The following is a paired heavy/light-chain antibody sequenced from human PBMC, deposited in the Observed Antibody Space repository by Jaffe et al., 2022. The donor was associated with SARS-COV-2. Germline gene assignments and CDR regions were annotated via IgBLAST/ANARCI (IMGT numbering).Light chain of an antibody. J-gene: IGLJ2*01. V-gene: IGLV2-14*01. CDR3: GSYTTGNTK. CDR2: EVS. CDR1: SSDVGPYKY. Sequence: QSALTQPASVSGYPGQSITISCTGASSDVGPYKYVSWYQQHPGKAPKLIIYEVSNRPSGVPDRFSGSKSGNTASLVISGLQAEDEADYYCGSYTTGNTKFGGGTKLTVL.
Heavy chain of an antibody. J-gene: IGHJ4*02. V-gene: IGHV3-23*01. CDR2: VGGDGGRT. CDR1: GFSFSTYA. CDR3: ARDMMDVITNFDY. Sequence: EVHLLESGGGLVQPGGSLRLSCAASGFSFSTYAMGWVRQAPGKGLEWVASVGGDGGRTFHENSVRGRFIVSRDNSKNTLYLQMDSLRAEDTAVYYCARDMMDVITNFDYWGQGTLVTVSS. D-gene: IGHD3-22*01.